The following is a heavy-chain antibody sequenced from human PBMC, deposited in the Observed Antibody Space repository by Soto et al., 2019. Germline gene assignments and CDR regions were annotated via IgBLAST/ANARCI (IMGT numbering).Heavy chain of an antibody. CDR3: ARQLVVIGKNWFDP. V-gene: IGHV4-39*01. J-gene: IGHJ5*02. D-gene: IGHD3-22*01. CDR2: IYYGGST. CDR1: GGSIGSSTDY. Sequence: QLQLQESGPGLVKPSETLSLTCSVSGGSIGSSTDYWAWIRQPPGKGLEWIGSIYYGGSTYYNPSLKSRVTISVDTSKNPFSLNLRSVTAADTAVYYCARQLVVIGKNWFDPWGQGTLVTVSS.